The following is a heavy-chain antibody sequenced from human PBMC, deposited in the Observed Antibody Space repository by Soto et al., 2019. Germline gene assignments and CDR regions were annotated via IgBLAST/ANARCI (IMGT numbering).Heavy chain of an antibody. CDR3: AKVSEYYYDSSGYYPFDY. J-gene: IGHJ4*02. CDR1: GFTFSSYS. D-gene: IGHD3-22*01. CDR2: IDSSGSPT. V-gene: IGHV3-48*01. Sequence: GGSLRLPCAASGFTFSSYSMNWVRQTPGEGLEWLAYIDSSGSPTYYADSVKGRFTISRDNAENSLYLQMNSLRAEDTAVYYCAKVSEYYYDSSGYYPFDYWGQGT.